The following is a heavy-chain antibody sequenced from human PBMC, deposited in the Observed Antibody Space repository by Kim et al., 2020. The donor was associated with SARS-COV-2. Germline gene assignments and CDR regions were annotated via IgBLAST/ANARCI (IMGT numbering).Heavy chain of an antibody. Sequence: SETLSLTCTVSGGSISSGGYYWSWIRQHPGKGLEWIGYIYYSGRTYYNPSLKSRVTISVDTSKNQFSLKLSSVTAADTAVYYCARGPYSSSWYNWFDPWGQGTLLTFSS. CDR2: IYYSGRT. CDR1: GGSISSGGYY. J-gene: IGHJ5*02. CDR3: ARGPYSSSWYNWFDP. V-gene: IGHV4-31*03. D-gene: IGHD6-13*01.